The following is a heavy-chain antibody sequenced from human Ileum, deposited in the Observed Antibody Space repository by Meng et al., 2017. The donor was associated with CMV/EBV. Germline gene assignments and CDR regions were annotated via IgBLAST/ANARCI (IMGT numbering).Heavy chain of an antibody. D-gene: IGHD6-13*01. CDR3: VRDHGSSSWFFY. CDR2: MFDSGSA. Sequence: QLQEGGPGLVTPSETLSLTCTSSGGSVNGNTYYWGWIRQPPGKSLEWIGTMFDSGSAFYNPSLQSRVSVSIDMSRNQLSLSLSSVTAADTAVYYCVRDHGSSSWFFYWGQGTLVTVSS. J-gene: IGHJ4*02. V-gene: IGHV4-39*07. CDR1: GGSVNGNTYY.